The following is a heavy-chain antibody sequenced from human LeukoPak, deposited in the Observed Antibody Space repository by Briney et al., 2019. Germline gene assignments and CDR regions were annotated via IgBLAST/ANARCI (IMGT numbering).Heavy chain of an antibody. CDR1: GFTFSSYS. D-gene: IGHD2-2*02. CDR2: ISSSSSYI. J-gene: IGHJ4*02. CDR3: AREPHEYPFDY. V-gene: IGHV3-21*01. Sequence: PGGSLRLSCAASGFTFSSYSLNWVRQAPGKGLEWVSSISSSSSYIYYADSVKGRFTISGDNAKSSLYLQMNSLRAEDTAVYYCAREPHEYPFDYWGQGTLVTVSS.